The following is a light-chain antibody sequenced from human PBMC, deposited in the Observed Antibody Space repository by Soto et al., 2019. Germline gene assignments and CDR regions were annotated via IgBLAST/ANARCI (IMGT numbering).Light chain of an antibody. J-gene: IGKJ4*02. CDR2: GAS. CDR3: QQYNTWPLT. V-gene: IGKV3-15*01. CDR1: QSVSSN. Sequence: EIVLTQSPATLSVSPGERAPLSCRASQSVSSNLAWYQQTPGQAHRLLIYGASTRATGIPARFSGSGSGTEFTLTISSLQPEDFAVYYCQQYNTWPLTCGGGTQGDI.